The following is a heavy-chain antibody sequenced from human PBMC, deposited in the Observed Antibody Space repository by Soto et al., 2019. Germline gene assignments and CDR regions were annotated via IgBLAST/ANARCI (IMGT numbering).Heavy chain of an antibody. CDR3: ASAPSFFYSSGSHFDY. CDR1: GCTFSSYA. D-gene: IGHD6-19*01. Sequence: QVQLVQSGAEVKKPGSSVKVSCKASGCTFSSYAISWVRPAPGQGLEWMGGIIPIFGTANYAQKFQGRVTITADESTSTAYMELSSLRSEDTAVYYCASAPSFFYSSGSHFDYWGQGTLVTVSS. V-gene: IGHV1-69*01. J-gene: IGHJ4*02. CDR2: IIPIFGTA.